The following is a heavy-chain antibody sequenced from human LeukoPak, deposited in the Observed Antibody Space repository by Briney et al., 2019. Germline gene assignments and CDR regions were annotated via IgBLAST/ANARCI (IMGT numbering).Heavy chain of an antibody. CDR1: GFTFSSYW. J-gene: IGHJ2*01. V-gene: IGHV3-74*01. CDR2: INSDGSST. CDR3: ATDREHIVGATGETDPYWYFDL. Sequence: GGSLRLSCAASGFTFSSYWMHWVRQAPGKGLVWVSRINSDGSSTSYADSVKGRFTISRDNAKNTLYLQMNSLRAEDTAVYYCATDREHIVGATGETDPYWYFDLWGRGTLVTVSS. D-gene: IGHD1-26*01.